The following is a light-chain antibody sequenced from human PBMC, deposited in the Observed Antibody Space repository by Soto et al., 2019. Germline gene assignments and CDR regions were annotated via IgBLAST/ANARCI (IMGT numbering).Light chain of an antibody. CDR1: SSDVGTYNY. CDR3: CSYTAASRYA. V-gene: IGLV2-14*03. J-gene: IGLJ1*01. CDR2: GVT. Sequence: QSALTQPASVSGSPGQSITISCTGTSSDVGTYNYVSWYQQHPDNAPKVLIYGVTNRPSGVSNRCTGSKSGNTASLTISGLHAEDEADYYCCSYTAASRYAFGTGTKLTVL.